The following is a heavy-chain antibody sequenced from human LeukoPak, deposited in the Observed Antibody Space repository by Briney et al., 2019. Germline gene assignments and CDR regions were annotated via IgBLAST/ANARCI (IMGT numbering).Heavy chain of an antibody. CDR3: ARGIAGGAFDI. CDR2: IKQDGSDK. D-gene: IGHD6-13*01. V-gene: IGHV3-7*03. J-gene: IGHJ3*02. CDR1: GFTFSNYW. Sequence: GGSLRLSCAVSGFTFSNYWMTWVRQAPGKGLEWVANIKQDGSDKYYVDSVKGRFTISRDNAKNSLYLQMNSLRAEDTAVYYCARGIAGGAFDIWGQGTMVTVSS.